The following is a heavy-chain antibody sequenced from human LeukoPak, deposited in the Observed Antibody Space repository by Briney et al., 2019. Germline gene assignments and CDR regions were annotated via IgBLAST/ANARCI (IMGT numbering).Heavy chain of an antibody. CDR1: GFSFSDYS. D-gene: IGHD3-22*01. J-gene: IGHJ1*01. Sequence: GGSLRLSCAASGFSFSDYSMSWVRQAPGKGLEWVSSISSSSGNIFYADSVKGRFTISRDNAKNSLSLQMNSLRAEDTAVYYCATYSSLNRREFQYWGQGTLLTVSS. V-gene: IGHV3-21*01. CDR3: ATYSSLNRREFQY. CDR2: ISSSSGNI.